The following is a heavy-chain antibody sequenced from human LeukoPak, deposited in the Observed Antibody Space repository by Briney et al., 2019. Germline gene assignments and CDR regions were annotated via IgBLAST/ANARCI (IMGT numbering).Heavy chain of an antibody. Sequence: GGSLRLSCAASGFTFSSYALSWVRQAPGKGLQWVSVIYSGGSTYYADSVKGRFTISRDNAKNSLYLQMNSLRAEDTAVYYCARDGIVVVVAELNWFDPWGQGTLVTVFS. J-gene: IGHJ5*02. CDR2: IYSGGST. CDR1: GFTFSSYA. V-gene: IGHV3-66*01. CDR3: ARDGIVVVVAELNWFDP. D-gene: IGHD2-15*01.